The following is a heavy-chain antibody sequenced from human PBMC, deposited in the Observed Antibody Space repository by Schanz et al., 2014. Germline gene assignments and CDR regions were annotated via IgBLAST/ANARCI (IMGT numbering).Heavy chain of an antibody. D-gene: IGHD3-22*01. Sequence: QVQLVESGGGVVQPGRSLTLSCAASGFTFNDYAMHWVRQAPGKGLEWVAVISYEGSKKYYPDSVQGRFTISRDNSKKTVDLQMNSHRAEYSAVYYNARDRGSAVGYQYYGMDVWGQGTTVTVSS. CDR3: ARDRGSAVGYQYYGMDV. J-gene: IGHJ6*02. V-gene: IGHV3-30*04. CDR2: ISYEGSKK. CDR1: GFTFNDYA.